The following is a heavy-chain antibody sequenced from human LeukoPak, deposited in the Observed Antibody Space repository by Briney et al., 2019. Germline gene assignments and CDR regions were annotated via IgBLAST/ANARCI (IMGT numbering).Heavy chain of an antibody. Sequence: GASVKVSCKASGYTFTSYFMHWVRQTPGQGLDWMGIINPSGGSTSYAQKFQGRVTMTRDTSTSTVYMELSSLRSEDTAVYYCARDSADYGDYDYWGQGTLVPVSS. D-gene: IGHD4-17*01. V-gene: IGHV1-46*01. CDR1: GYTFTSYF. J-gene: IGHJ4*02. CDR3: ARDSADYGDYDY. CDR2: INPSGGST.